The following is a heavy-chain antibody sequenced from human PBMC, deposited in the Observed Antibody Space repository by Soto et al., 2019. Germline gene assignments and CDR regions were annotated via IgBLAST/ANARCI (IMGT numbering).Heavy chain of an antibody. CDR2: IGSSGVPI. J-gene: IGHJ5*02. D-gene: IGHD1-26*01. CDR1: GFTFTDYY. CDR3: ARGDGRLDT. Sequence: PGGSLRLSCAASGFTFTDYYISWIRQAPGKGLEWVSHIGSSGVPIHYADSVKTRFTISRDNAKNSLYLQMDSLRVEDTAVYYCARGDGRLDTWGQGTLVTVSS. V-gene: IGHV3-11*01.